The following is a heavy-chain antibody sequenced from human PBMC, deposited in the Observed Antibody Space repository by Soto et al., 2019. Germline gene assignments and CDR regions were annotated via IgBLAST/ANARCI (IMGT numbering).Heavy chain of an antibody. J-gene: IGHJ4*02. CDR2: INAGNGNT. Sequence: ASVKVSCTATGYTFTSYAMHWVDQAPGQRHEWMGWINAGNGNTKYSQKFQGRVTITRDTSASTAYMELSSLRSEDTTVYYCARSIVVVTALDYWGQGTLVTVSS. CDR3: ARSIVVVTALDY. D-gene: IGHD2-21*02. V-gene: IGHV1-3*01. CDR1: GYTFTSYA.